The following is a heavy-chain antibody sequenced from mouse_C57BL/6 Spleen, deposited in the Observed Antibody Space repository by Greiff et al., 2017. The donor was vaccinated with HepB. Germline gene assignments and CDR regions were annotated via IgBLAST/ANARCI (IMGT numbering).Heavy chain of an antibody. V-gene: IGHV1-26*01. CDR3: ARYPYYGSSYGYAIDY. CDR1: GYTFTDYY. J-gene: IGHJ4*01. D-gene: IGHD1-1*01. CDR2: INPNNGGT. Sequence: EVQLQQSGPELVKPGASVKISCKASGYTFTDYYMNWVKQSHGKSLEWIGDINPNNGGTSYNQKFKGKATLTVDKSSSTAYMELRSLTSEDSAVYYCARYPYYGSSYGYAIDYWGQGTSVTVSS.